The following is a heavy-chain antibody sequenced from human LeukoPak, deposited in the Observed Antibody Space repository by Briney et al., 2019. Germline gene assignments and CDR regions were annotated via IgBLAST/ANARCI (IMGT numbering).Heavy chain of an antibody. Sequence: PSETLSLTCTVSGYSISSGYYWGWIRQPPGKGLEWIGSIYHSGSTYYNPSLKSRVTISVDTSKNQFSLKLNSVTAADTAVYYCAHVVVAATPFDYWGQGTLVTVSS. CDR1: GYSISSGYY. V-gene: IGHV4-38-2*02. J-gene: IGHJ4*02. D-gene: IGHD2-15*01. CDR2: IYHSGST. CDR3: AHVVVAATPFDY.